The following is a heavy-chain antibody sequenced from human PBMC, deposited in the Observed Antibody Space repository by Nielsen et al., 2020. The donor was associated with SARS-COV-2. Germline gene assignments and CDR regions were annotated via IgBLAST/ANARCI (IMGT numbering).Heavy chain of an antibody. J-gene: IGHJ6*02. CDR3: AKGPDGMDV. CDR1: GFTFSSYG. CDR2: IWYDGSNK. Sequence: GGSLRLSCAASGFTFSSYGMHWVRQAPGKGLEWVAVIWYDGSNKYYADSVKGRFTISRDNSKNTLYLQMNSLRAEDTAVYYCAKGPDGMDVWGQGTTVTVSS. V-gene: IGHV3-33*06.